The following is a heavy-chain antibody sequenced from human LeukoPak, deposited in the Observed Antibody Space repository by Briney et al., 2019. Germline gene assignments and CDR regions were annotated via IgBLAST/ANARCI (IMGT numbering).Heavy chain of an antibody. J-gene: IGHJ4*02. CDR3: ARLGYSSTFDY. Sequence: SVKVSCKASGYTFTGYYLHWVRQAPGQGLEWMGWINTNGGDTKYAQKFQGKFTLTRDTSISTVYMELSRLAFDDTAVYFCARLGYSSTFDYWGQGTPVTVSS. D-gene: IGHD5-18*01. CDR1: GYTFTGYY. V-gene: IGHV1-2*02. CDR2: INTNGGDT.